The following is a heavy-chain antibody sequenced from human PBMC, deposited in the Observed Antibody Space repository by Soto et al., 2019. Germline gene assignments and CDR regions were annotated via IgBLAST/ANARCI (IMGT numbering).Heavy chain of an antibody. CDR2: ISASGGNT. D-gene: IGHD3-22*01. CDR3: GTGDNSAYYLMYY. J-gene: IGHJ4*02. Sequence: VGSLRLSCAASAFTFSTYALSWVRQAPGRGLEWVSSISASGGNTYYADSVKGRFTISRDNSKDTLYLQMNSLGAEDTAVYYCGTGDNSAYYLMYYWGQRALLTVSS. V-gene: IGHV3-23*01. CDR1: AFTFSTYA.